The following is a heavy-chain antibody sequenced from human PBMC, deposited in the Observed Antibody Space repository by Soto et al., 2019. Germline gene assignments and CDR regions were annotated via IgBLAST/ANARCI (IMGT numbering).Heavy chain of an antibody. J-gene: IGHJ3*01. Sequence: PSETLSLPCTGSGGSLSRYYWSWIRLPPGKGLEWIGNIYYSGSTNYNPSLTSRVTISVDTSKNQFSLKLSSVTAADTAVYFCVRSRTSDTRDRHSFWSQG. CDR3: VRSRTSDTRDRHSF. V-gene: IGHV4-59*01. CDR1: GGSLSRYY. CDR2: IYYSGST. D-gene: IGHD2-2*01.